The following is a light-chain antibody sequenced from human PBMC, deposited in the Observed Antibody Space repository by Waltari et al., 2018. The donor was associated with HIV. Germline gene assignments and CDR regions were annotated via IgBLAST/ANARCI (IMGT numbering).Light chain of an antibody. Sequence: SYVLTQPPSVSVAPGKTARITCGGNNIATKSVHWYQQKPGQAPVLVIYYDNDRPSGIPERFSGSNSGNTATLTISRVEAGDEADYYWQVWDSSSDHWVFGGGTQLTVL. J-gene: IGLJ3*02. CDR2: YDN. CDR3: QVWDSSSDHWV. V-gene: IGLV3-21*04. CDR1: NIATKS.